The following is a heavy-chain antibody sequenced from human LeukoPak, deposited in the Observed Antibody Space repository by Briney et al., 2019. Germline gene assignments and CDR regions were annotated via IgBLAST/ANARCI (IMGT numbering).Heavy chain of an antibody. CDR3: AKGRYSYGYQRVDY. Sequence: PGGSLRLSCAASGFTSSSYAMTWVRQAPGKGLEWVSAISGSGGSTYYADSVKGRFTISRDNSKNTLYLQMNSLRADDTAVYYCAKGRYSYGYQRVDYWGQGTLVTVSS. V-gene: IGHV3-23*01. CDR2: ISGSGGST. CDR1: GFTSSSYA. J-gene: IGHJ4*02. D-gene: IGHD5-18*01.